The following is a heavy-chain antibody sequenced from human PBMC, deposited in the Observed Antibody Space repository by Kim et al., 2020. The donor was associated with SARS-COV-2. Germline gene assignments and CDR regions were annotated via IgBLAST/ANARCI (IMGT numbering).Heavy chain of an antibody. D-gene: IGHD3-10*01. Sequence: KGLEWIGYIYYSGDTKYTPSLKSRVTMSVDTSKNQFSLKLNSVTAADTAVYYCARDNYYGSGSNWFDPWGQGSLVIVSS. CDR3: ARDNYYGSGSNWFDP. V-gene: IGHV4-59*01. CDR2: IYYSGDT. J-gene: IGHJ5*02.